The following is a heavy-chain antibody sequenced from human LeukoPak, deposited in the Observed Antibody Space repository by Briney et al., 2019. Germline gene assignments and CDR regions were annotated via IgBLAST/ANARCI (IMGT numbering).Heavy chain of an antibody. CDR3: ARGRSSGWYPWYFDL. J-gene: IGHJ2*01. Sequence: PSETLSLTCTVSGGSFTIISDYWGWIRQPPGKGLEWIGSIYYSGSTYYNPSLKSRVTISVDTSKNQFSLKLSSVTAADTAVYYCARGRSSGWYPWYFDLWGRGTLVTVSS. V-gene: IGHV4-39*07. CDR2: IYYSGST. CDR1: GGSFTIISDY. D-gene: IGHD6-19*01.